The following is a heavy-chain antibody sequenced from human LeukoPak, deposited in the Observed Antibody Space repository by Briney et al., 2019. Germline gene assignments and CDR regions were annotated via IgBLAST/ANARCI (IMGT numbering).Heavy chain of an antibody. J-gene: IGHJ3*02. Sequence: SETLSLTCTVSGGSINSYYWSWIRQPPGKGLEWIGYVYYSGSTNYNPSLKSRVTISVDTSKNQFSLKLSSVTAADTAVYWCARHTLDSSGYQNAFDIWGQGTKVTVSS. V-gene: IGHV4-59*08. CDR3: ARHTLDSSGYQNAFDI. CDR2: VYYSGST. CDR1: GGSINSYY. D-gene: IGHD3-22*01.